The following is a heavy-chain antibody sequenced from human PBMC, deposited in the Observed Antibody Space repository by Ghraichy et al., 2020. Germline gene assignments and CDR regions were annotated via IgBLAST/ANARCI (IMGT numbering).Heavy chain of an antibody. CDR1: GGSINNYY. D-gene: IGHD3-3*01. V-gene: IGHV4-59*08. CDR2: MYYSGTT. J-gene: IGHJ4*02. Sequence: SQTLSLTCTVSGGSINNYYWSWIRQPPGKGLEWIGFMYYSGTTIYNPSLKSRVTISADTSKTHFSLKLISVTAADTAVDYCGRRRDFWSDSSDEAFFDTWGQGTQVTVSS. CDR3: GRRRDFWSDSSDEAFFDT.